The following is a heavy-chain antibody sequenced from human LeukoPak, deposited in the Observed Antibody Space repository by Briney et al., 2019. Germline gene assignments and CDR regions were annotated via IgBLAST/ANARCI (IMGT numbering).Heavy chain of an antibody. CDR2: IYYSGST. V-gene: IGHV4-31*03. D-gene: IGHD6-13*01. CDR3: ARGTSQQLVDY. CDR1: GGSISSGGYY. Sequence: PSETLSLTCTVSGGSISSGGYYWSWLRQHPGRGLEWIGYIYYSGSTYYNPSLKSRVTISVDTSKNQFSLKLSAVTAADTAVYYCARGTSQQLVDYWGQGTLVTVSS. J-gene: IGHJ4*02.